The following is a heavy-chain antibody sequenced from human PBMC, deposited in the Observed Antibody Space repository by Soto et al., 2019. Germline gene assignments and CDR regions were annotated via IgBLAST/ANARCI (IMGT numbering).Heavy chain of an antibody. CDR3: ARHNGPLYVGYYYDMDV. V-gene: IGHV4-4*02. J-gene: IGHJ6*02. D-gene: IGHD3-16*01. CDR1: GGSISTSNW. Sequence: SETLSLTCAVSGGSISTSNWWSWVRQPPGKGLEWIGEVYHSGSTKYNPTFKSRDDMSVDKSKNQFTLKLNSVTAADTALYYCARHNGPLYVGYYYDMDVWGQGTTVT. CDR2: VYHSGST.